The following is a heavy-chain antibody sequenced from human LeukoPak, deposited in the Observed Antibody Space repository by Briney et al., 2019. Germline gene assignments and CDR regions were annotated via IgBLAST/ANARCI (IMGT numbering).Heavy chain of an antibody. CDR1: GFTFSSYG. V-gene: IGHV3-30*18. CDR2: ISYDGSNK. CDR3: AKERSYDSWSGYSNYYYYYGMDV. D-gene: IGHD3-3*01. Sequence: PGRSLRLSCAASGFTFSSYGMHWVRQAPGKGLEWVAVISYDGSNKYYADSVKGRFTISRDNSKNTLYLQMNSLRAEDTAVYYCAKERSYDSWSGYSNYYYYYGMDVWGQGTTVTVSS. J-gene: IGHJ6*02.